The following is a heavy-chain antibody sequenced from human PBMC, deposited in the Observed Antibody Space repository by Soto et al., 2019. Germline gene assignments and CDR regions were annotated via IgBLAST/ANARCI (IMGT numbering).Heavy chain of an antibody. D-gene: IGHD3-22*01. Sequence: SVKVSCKASGGTFSSYTISWVRQAPGQGLEWMGRIIPILGIANYAQKFQGRVTITADKSTSTAYMELSSLRSEDTAVYYCAIVVVITTGRGAFDIWGQGTMVTVSS. CDR1: GGTFSSYT. J-gene: IGHJ3*02. CDR3: AIVVVITTGRGAFDI. V-gene: IGHV1-69*02. CDR2: IIPILGIA.